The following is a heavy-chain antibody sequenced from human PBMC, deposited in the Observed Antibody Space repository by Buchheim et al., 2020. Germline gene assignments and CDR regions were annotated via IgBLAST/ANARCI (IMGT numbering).Heavy chain of an antibody. V-gene: IGHV3-74*01. J-gene: IGHJ4*02. CDR2: INSDGSST. CDR1: GLTFSSYW. D-gene: IGHD2-21*02. CDR3: ARDNGGYWGG. Sequence: EVQLVESGGGLVQPGGSLRLSCAASGLTFSSYWTHWVRHVPGKGLVWVSRINSDGSSTAYADSVKGRLTISRDNAKNTLYLHMNSLRAEDTAVYYCARDNGGYWGGWGQGTL.